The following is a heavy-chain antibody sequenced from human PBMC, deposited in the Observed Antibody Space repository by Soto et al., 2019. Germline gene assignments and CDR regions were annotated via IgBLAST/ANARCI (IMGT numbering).Heavy chain of an antibody. CDR3: ARGLRGIAGTTYDAFDI. CDR1: GYTFKSYA. Sequence: QVQLVQSGAEVKKPGASVKVSCKASGYTFKSYALHWVRQAPGQRPEWMGYINADNGNTKYSHNFQGRVTIISDTSASTVYMEVSSLTSEDTAVYSCARGLRGIAGTTYDAFDIWGQGTMVTVSS. CDR2: INADNGNT. J-gene: IGHJ3*02. D-gene: IGHD3-10*01. V-gene: IGHV1-3*01.